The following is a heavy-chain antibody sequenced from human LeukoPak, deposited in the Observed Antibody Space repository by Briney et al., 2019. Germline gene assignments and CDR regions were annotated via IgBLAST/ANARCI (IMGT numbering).Heavy chain of an antibody. CDR2: IYYSGST. J-gene: IGHJ4*02. CDR3: ARERRITMIVVGIPHSLAFDY. V-gene: IGHV4-39*07. Sequence: PSETLSLTCTVSGGSISSSSYYWGWLRQPPGKGLEWIGRIYYSGSTYYYPSLQSRVTISVDTSKNSFSLKLSSVTAADTAVYYCARERRITMIVVGIPHSLAFDYWGQGTLVTVSS. D-gene: IGHD3-22*01. CDR1: GGSISSSSYY.